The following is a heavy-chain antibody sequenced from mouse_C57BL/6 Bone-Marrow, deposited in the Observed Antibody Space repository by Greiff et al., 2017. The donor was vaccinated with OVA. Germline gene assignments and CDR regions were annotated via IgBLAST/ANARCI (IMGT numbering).Heavy chain of an antibody. J-gene: IGHJ3*01. CDR2: IYPGSGST. Sequence: QVQLQQPGAELVKPGASVKMSCKASGYTFTSYWITWVKQRPGQGLEWIGDIYPGSGSTNYNEKFKSKATLTVDTSSSTAYMQLSSLTSEDSAVYYCARKEIYDCYYWFAYWGQGTLVTVSA. D-gene: IGHD2-3*01. CDR1: GYTFTSYW. CDR3: ARKEIYDCYYWFAY. V-gene: IGHV1-55*01.